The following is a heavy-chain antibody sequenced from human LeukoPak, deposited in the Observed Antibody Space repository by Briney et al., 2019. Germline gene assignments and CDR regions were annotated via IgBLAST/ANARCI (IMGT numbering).Heavy chain of an antibody. Sequence: GGSLRLSCAASGFTFSSYAMSWVRQAPGKGLEWVSAISGSGGSTYYADSVKGRFTISRDNSKNTLYLQMNSLRAEDTAVYYCAKRYCSGGSCYHILDYWGQGTLVTVSS. CDR3: AKRYCSGGSCYHILDY. CDR2: ISGSGGST. J-gene: IGHJ4*02. CDR1: GFTFSSYA. D-gene: IGHD2-15*01. V-gene: IGHV3-23*01.